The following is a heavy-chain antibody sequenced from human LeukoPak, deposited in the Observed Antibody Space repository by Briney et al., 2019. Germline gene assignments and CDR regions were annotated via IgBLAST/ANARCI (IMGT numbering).Heavy chain of an antibody. V-gene: IGHV3-53*04. CDR2: IYSGGST. Sequence: GGSLRLSCAASGFTVSSNYMSWVRQAPGKGLEWVSVIYSGGSTYYADSVKGRFTISRRNSKNTLYLQMNSLRAEDTAVYYCARFSEVAATYFDYWGQGTLVTVSS. J-gene: IGHJ4*02. CDR3: ARFSEVAATYFDY. CDR1: GFTVSSNY. D-gene: IGHD2-15*01.